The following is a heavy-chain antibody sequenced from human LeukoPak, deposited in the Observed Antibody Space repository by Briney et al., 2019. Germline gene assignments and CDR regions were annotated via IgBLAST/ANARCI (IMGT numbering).Heavy chain of an antibody. V-gene: IGHV1-2*02. D-gene: IGHD4-17*01. Sequence: ASVKVSCKASGYTFTDHYMHWVRQAPGQGLEWMGWINPNSGGTNYAQKFQGRVTMTRDTSISTAYMELSRLRSDDTAVYYCARDPYNLNYGDYDYWGQGTLVTVSS. CDR3: ARDPYNLNYGDYDY. CDR2: INPNSGGT. J-gene: IGHJ4*02. CDR1: GYTFTDHY.